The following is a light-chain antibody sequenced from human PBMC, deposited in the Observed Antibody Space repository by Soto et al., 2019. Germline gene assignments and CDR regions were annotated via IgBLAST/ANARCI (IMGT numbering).Light chain of an antibody. CDR1: QTISSH. CDR2: SVS. Sequence: DIQMTQSPSSLSASVGDRVIITCRASQTISSHLNWYQQKPGKAPKRVTYSVSGLQRWVASRFSGSGAESEFTLTISRLQPADFETYYCQQTYRGRTFGRGTKVEVK. V-gene: IGKV1-39*01. CDR3: QQTYRGRT. J-gene: IGKJ1*01.